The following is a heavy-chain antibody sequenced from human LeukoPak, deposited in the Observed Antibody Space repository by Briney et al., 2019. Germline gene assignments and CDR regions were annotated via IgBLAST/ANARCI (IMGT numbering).Heavy chain of an antibody. CDR3: ARGGRYCSSTSCRKHWFDP. V-gene: IGHV4-4*07. CDR1: GGSISSYY. D-gene: IGHD2-2*01. CDR2: IYTSGST. J-gene: IGHJ5*02. Sequence: SETLSLTCTVSGGSISSYYWSWIRQPAGKGLEWIGRIYTSGSTNYNPSLKSRVTMSVDTSKNQFSLKLSSVTAADTAVYYCARGGRYCSSTSCRKHWFDPWGQGTLVTVSS.